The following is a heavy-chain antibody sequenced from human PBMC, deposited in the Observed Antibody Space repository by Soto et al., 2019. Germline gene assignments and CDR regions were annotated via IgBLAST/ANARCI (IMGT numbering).Heavy chain of an antibody. V-gene: IGHV3-23*01. J-gene: IGHJ6*03. Sequence: GGSLRLSCAASGFTFSSYAMTWVRQAPGKGLEWVSAISGSGGSTYYADSVKGRFTISRDTSENTVYLQMNTLRAEDRAVYYCAKISGHGENYFGRDYLDVWGKGTTVTVSS. CDR2: ISGSGGST. CDR3: AKISGHGENYFGRDYLDV. D-gene: IGHD1-7*01. CDR1: GFTFSSYA.